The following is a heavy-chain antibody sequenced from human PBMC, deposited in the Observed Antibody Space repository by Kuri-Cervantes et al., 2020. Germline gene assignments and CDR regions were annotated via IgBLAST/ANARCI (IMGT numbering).Heavy chain of an antibody. V-gene: IGHV3-11*04. CDR2: ISSSGSTI. CDR3: ARAEYDFWSGYNIVATYYSDY. Sequence: GESLKISCAASGFTFSNAWMSWIRQAPGKGLEWVSYISSSGSTIYYADSVKGRFTISRDNSKNTLYLQMNSLRAEDTAVYYCARAEYDFWSGYNIVATYYSDYWGQGTLVTVSS. J-gene: IGHJ4*02. D-gene: IGHD3-3*01. CDR1: GFTFSNAW.